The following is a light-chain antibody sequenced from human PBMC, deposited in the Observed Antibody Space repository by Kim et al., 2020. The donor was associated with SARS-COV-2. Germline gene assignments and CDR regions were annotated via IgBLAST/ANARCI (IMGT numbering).Light chain of an antibody. CDR2: GAS. J-gene: IGKJ1*01. Sequence: EIVLTQSPGTLSLSPGERATLSCRASQSVSSSYLAWYQQKPGQAPRLLIYGASSRATHIPDRFSGSGSGTDFTLTISRLEPEDFAVYYGQQYGSSTWTFGQGTKVDIK. CDR1: QSVSSSY. V-gene: IGKV3-20*01. CDR3: QQYGSSTWT.